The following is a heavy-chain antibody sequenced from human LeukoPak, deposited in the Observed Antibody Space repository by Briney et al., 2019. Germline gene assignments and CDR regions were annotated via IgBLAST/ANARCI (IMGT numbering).Heavy chain of an antibody. Sequence: GGSLRLSCAASGVTFSSYEMNCVRQAPGKGLEGGSSISSSSRYIYYADSVKGRFTITRDNAKNSLYLQMNSLRAEDTAVYYCARSIVVVPAAPNYYSYGMDVWGQGTTVTVSS. CDR3: ARSIVVVPAAPNYYSYGMDV. CDR2: ISSSSRYI. J-gene: IGHJ6*02. V-gene: IGHV3-21*01. D-gene: IGHD2-2*01. CDR1: GVTFSSYE.